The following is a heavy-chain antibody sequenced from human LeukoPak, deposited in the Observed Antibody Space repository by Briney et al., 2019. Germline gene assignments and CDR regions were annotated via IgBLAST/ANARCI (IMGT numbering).Heavy chain of an antibody. J-gene: IGHJ3*02. D-gene: IGHD3-22*01. V-gene: IGHV1-46*01. Sequence: ASVKVSCKASGYTFTNYYMHWVRQAPGQGLEWMGIINPSGGSTSYAQKFQGRVTMTRDTSTSTVYMELSRLRSDDTAVYYCAREGDGSSGYYGANDAFDIWGQGTMVTVSS. CDR1: GYTFTNYY. CDR3: AREGDGSSGYYGANDAFDI. CDR2: INPSGGST.